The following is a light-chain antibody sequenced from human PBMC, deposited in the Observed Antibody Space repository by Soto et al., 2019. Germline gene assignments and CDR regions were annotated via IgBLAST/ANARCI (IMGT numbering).Light chain of an antibody. Sequence: QSVLTQPASESGSPGQSITISCTGTSSDVGSYNLVSWYQQHPGKAPKLMIYEGSKRPSGVSNRFSGSKSGNTASLTISGLQAEDEADYYCCSYAGSSYVFGTGTKLTVL. J-gene: IGLJ1*01. V-gene: IGLV2-23*01. CDR2: EGS. CDR1: SSDVGSYNL. CDR3: CSYAGSSYV.